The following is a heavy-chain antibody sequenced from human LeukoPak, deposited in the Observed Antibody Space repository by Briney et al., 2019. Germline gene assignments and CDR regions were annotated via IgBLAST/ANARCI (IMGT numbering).Heavy chain of an antibody. CDR3: ARISGSYSKEFDY. Sequence: SETLSLTCAVYGGSFSGYYWSWIRQPPGKGLEWIGEINHSGSTNYNPSLESRVTISVDTSKNQFSLKLSSVTAADTAVYYCARISGSYSKEFDYWGQGTLVTVSS. CDR2: INHSGST. J-gene: IGHJ4*02. V-gene: IGHV4-34*01. D-gene: IGHD1-26*01. CDR1: GGSFSGYY.